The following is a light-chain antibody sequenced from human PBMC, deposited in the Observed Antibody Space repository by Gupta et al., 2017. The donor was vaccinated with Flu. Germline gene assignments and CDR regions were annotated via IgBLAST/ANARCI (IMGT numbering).Light chain of an antibody. V-gene: IGKV3-15*01. CDR2: GAS. Sequence: IVMTPSPATLSVSPGERVTLSCTASQSISTKIDWYQQKPGQAPRLLIYGASNRATGIPARFSGSGYGTEFTLTISDRQSEDSAVYYCHQYNDWPPMYTFGQGTNLEIK. J-gene: IGKJ2*01. CDR3: HQYNDWPPMYT. CDR1: QSISTK.